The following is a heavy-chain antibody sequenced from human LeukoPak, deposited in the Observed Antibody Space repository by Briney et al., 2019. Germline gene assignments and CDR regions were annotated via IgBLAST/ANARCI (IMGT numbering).Heavy chain of an antibody. CDR1: GYSFTNYW. D-gene: IGHD3-10*01. Sequence: GESLKISCKDSGYSFTNYWIGWVRQMPGKGLEWMGIIYPADSDTTYSPSFQGQVTISVDKSISTAYLQWSSLKASDTAMYYCARHRRKSIIGTASSRGFDSWGQGTLVTVPS. J-gene: IGHJ4*02. V-gene: IGHV5-51*01. CDR2: IYPADSDT. CDR3: ARHRRKSIIGTASSRGFDS.